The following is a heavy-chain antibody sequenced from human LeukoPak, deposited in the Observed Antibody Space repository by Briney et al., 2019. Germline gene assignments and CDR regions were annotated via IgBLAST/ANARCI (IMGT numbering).Heavy chain of an antibody. CDR3: ARAIGYSSSWYPVPFDP. CDR1: GYTFTSYG. D-gene: IGHD6-13*01. V-gene: IGHV1-18*01. J-gene: IGHJ5*02. Sequence: EASVKVSCKASGYTFTSYGIRWVRQAPGHGLEWMGWISAYNGNTNYAQKLQGRVTMTTDTSTSTAYMELRSLRSDDTAVYYCARAIGYSSSWYPVPFDPWGQGTLVTVSS. CDR2: ISAYNGNT.